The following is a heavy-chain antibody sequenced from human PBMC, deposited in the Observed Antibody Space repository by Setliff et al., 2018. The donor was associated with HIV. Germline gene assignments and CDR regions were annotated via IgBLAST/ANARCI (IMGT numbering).Heavy chain of an antibody. V-gene: IGHV4-39*07. J-gene: IGHJ1*01. D-gene: IGHD2-15*01. CDR3: ASRGIVEVTISMPDEYFVH. CDR2: VDYTRST. Sequence: PSETLSLTCTVSGGSISTSNYYWGWVRQPPGKGLEWVGNVDYTRSTYYNPSLKSRVTISVDTSKNQFSLRLNSVTAADTAVYYCASRGIVEVTISMPDEYFVHWGHGTLVTVSS. CDR1: GGSISTSNYY.